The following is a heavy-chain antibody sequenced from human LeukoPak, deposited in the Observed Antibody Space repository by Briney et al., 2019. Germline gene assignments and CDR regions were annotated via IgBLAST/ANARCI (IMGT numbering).Heavy chain of an antibody. CDR1: GFTVSSNY. CDR2: IYSGGST. CDR3: ASVPSDY. D-gene: IGHD2-2*01. V-gene: IGHV3-53*01. Sequence: PGGALRLSCAASGFTVSSNYMSWVRQAPGKGLEGVSVIYSGGSTYYADSVKGRFAISRHNSKNTLYLQMNSLRAEDTDVSYCASVPSDYWGQGTLVTASS. J-gene: IGHJ4*02.